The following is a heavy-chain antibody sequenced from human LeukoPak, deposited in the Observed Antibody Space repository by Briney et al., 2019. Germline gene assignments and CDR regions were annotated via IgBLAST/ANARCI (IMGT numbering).Heavy chain of an antibody. CDR2: IYYSGST. Sequence: SETLSLTGTVSGGSISSSSYYWGWIRQPPGKGLEWIGSIYYSGSTYYNPSLKSRVSISVDTSKNQFSLNLISLTAADTAVYYCARHGGGWSFDYWGQGSLITVSS. CDR1: GGSISSSSYY. J-gene: IGHJ4*02. D-gene: IGHD6-19*01. V-gene: IGHV4-39*01. CDR3: ARHGGGWSFDY.